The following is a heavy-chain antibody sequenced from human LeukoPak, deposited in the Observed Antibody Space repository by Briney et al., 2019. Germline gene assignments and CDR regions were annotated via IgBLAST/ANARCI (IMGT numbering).Heavy chain of an antibody. V-gene: IGHV4-59*12. CDR3: AREYTLYRSGWFLDY. Sequence: SETLSLTCTVSGGSISSYYWSWIRQPPGKGLEWIGYIYYSGNTYYNPSLKSRATISTDTSRSQFSLNLSSVTAADTAVYYCAREYTLYRSGWFLDYWGQGTVVTVSS. CDR1: GGSISSYY. J-gene: IGHJ4*02. CDR2: IYYSGNT. D-gene: IGHD6-19*01.